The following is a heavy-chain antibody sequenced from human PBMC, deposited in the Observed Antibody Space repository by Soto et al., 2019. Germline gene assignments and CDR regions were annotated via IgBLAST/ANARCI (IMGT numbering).Heavy chain of an antibody. Sequence: PSETLSLTCAVYGGSFSGYYWSWIRQPPGKGLEWIGEINHSGSTNYNPSLKSRVTISVDTSKNQFSLKLSSVTAADTAVYYCARSLSYGSGSFFGPPNWIDLWGPGTLVTVST. CDR2: INHSGST. CDR1: GGSFSGYY. D-gene: IGHD3-10*01. CDR3: ARSLSYGSGSFFGPPNWIDL. J-gene: IGHJ5*02. V-gene: IGHV4-34*01.